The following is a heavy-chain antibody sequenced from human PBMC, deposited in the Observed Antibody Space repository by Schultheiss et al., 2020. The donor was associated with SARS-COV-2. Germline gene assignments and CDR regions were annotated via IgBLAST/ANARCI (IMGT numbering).Heavy chain of an antibody. CDR3: VKGHSSGWYDGY. D-gene: IGHD6-19*01. J-gene: IGHJ4*02. V-gene: IGHV3-23*01. CDR2: ISGSGGST. CDR1: GFTFSNAW. Sequence: GGSLRLSCAASGFTFSNAWMSWVRQAPGKGLEWVSAISGSGGSTYYADSVKGRFTISRDNSKNTLYLQMNSLRAEDTAVYYCVKGHSSGWYDGYWGQGTLVTVSS.